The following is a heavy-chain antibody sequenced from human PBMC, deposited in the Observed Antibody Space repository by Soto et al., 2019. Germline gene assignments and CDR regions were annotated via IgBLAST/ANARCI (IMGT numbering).Heavy chain of an antibody. D-gene: IGHD1-1*01. J-gene: IGHJ4*02. CDR3: APHTGYNGDY. V-gene: IGHV3-23*01. Sequence: GGSLRLSCAASGFPFSIYAMSLVRQSPGKGLEWVSAISGSGGSTYYADSVKGRFTISRDNSKNTLYLQMNSLRAEDTAVYYCAPHTGYNGDYWGQGTRATVS. CDR1: GFPFSIYA. CDR2: ISGSGGST.